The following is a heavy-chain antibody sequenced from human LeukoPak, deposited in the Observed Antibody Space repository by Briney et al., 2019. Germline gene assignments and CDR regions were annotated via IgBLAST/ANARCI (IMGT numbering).Heavy chain of an antibody. CDR1: GYSISSGYY. J-gene: IGHJ4*02. Sequence: SETLSLTCIVSGYSISSGYYWGWIRQPPGKGLEWIGYIYYSGSTNYNPSLKSRVTISVDTSKNQFSLKLSSVTAADTAVYYCASGLRGHYFYYWGQGTLVTVSS. CDR2: IYYSGST. D-gene: IGHD3-10*01. CDR3: ASGLRGHYFYY. V-gene: IGHV4-61*01.